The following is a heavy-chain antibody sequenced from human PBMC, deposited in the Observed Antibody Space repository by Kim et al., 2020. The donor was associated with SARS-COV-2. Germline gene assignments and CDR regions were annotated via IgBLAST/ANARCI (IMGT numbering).Heavy chain of an antibody. CDR2: NPRTGGT. Sequence: NPRTGGTNYAQKFQGRVTRTRDTSISTAYMELSRLRSDDTAVYYCARGYDYWGQGTLVTVSS. V-gene: IGHV1-2*02. J-gene: IGHJ4*02. CDR3: ARGYDY.